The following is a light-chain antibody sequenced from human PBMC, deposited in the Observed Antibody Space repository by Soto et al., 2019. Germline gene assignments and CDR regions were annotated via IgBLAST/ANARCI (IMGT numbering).Light chain of an antibody. CDR2: KNT. V-gene: IGLV1-47*01. CDR1: RSNIGSSN. J-gene: IGLJ7*01. Sequence: QSVLTQPPSASGTPGQRVTISCSGRRSNIGSSNVYWYQQLPGTAPKLLIYKNTQRPSWVPDRFSGSKSGTSASLAISGLRSEDEADYYYAAWDDSLSGAVFGGGTQLTVL. CDR3: AAWDDSLSGAV.